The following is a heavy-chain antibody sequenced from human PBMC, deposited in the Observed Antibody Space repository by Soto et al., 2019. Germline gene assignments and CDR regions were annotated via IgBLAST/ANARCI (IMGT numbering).Heavy chain of an antibody. CDR3: FGVMAATLDY. Sequence: PSETLSLTCSVSGGSIKNTNYHWGWIRQPPGKGLEWIGTLYYRGATDYNPSLKTRVTISVDTSKNLLSLNLSSVTAADTAVYYCFGVMAATLDYWGQGXLVTSPQ. D-gene: IGHD2-21*02. CDR2: LYYRGAT. J-gene: IGHJ4*01. V-gene: IGHV4-39*01. CDR1: GGSIKNTNYH.